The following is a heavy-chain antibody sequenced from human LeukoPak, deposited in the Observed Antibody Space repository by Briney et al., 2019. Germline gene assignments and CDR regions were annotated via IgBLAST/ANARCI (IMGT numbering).Heavy chain of an antibody. CDR1: GGTFSSYA. Sequence: GASVKVSCKASGGTFSSYAISWVRQAPGQGLEWMGGIIPIFGTANYAQKFQGRVTITADESTSTAYMELSSLRSEDTAVYYCARAGDSSGYYYYGMDVWGQGTTVTVSS. J-gene: IGHJ6*02. CDR3: ARAGDSSGYYYYGMDV. CDR2: IIPIFGTA. D-gene: IGHD3-22*01. V-gene: IGHV1-69*13.